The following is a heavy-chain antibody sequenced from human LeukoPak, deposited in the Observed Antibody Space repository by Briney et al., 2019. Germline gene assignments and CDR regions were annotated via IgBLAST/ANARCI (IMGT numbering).Heavy chain of an antibody. CDR3: AKAIPFGDYYDSSGYYPLGGYFDY. D-gene: IGHD3-22*01. V-gene: IGHV3-23*01. CDR1: GFTFSSYA. Sequence: GGSLRLSCAASGFTFSSYAMSWVRQAPGKGLEWVSAISGSGGSTYYADSVKGRFTISRDNSKNTLCLQMNSLRAEDTAVYYCAKAIPFGDYYDSSGYYPLGGYFDYWGQGTLVTVSS. CDR2: ISGSGGST. J-gene: IGHJ4*02.